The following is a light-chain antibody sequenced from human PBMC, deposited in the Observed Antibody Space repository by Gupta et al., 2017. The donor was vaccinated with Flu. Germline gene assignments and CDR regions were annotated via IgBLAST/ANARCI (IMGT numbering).Light chain of an antibody. J-gene: IGKJ1*01. CDR1: QDIRNS. CDR3: QKFNIAPWT. Sequence: DTQITQSPSSLSASVGDRVSITLRASQDIRNSLAWYQQKPGRVPKLLIYSASTLQLGVPSRFSGSGSGTDFTLTISSLQAEDVATYYCQKFNIAPWTFGQGTKVEI. V-gene: IGKV1-27*01. CDR2: SAS.